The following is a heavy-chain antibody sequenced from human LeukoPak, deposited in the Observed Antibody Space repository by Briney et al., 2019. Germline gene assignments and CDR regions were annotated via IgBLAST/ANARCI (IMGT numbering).Heavy chain of an antibody. CDR1: GGSTSSYY. CDR3: ARSIHCSGWYYDY. Sequence: SETMSPTSTVAGGSTSSYYWSWIRQPPGDLLEWIVFIYYSGTTNYNPSLKSRVTISVDTSTTQLSLKLSSVTAADAAVYYCARSIHCSGWYYDYWGQGTLVTVSS. V-gene: IGHV4-59*01. J-gene: IGHJ4*02. CDR2: IYYSGTT. D-gene: IGHD6-19*01.